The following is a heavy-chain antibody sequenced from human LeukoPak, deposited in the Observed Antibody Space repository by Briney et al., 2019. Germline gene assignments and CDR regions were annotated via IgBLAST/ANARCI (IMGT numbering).Heavy chain of an antibody. J-gene: IGHJ5*02. CDR3: ARGRRGSGWHTRPNWFDP. CDR2: IYYTGST. D-gene: IGHD6-19*01. Sequence: SETLSLTCAVSGASISGSGYYLGWIRQPPGKGLEWIGNIYYTGSTYYNPSLKSRVTISVDTSKNQFSLKLSSVTAADTAVYYCARGRRGSGWHTRPNWFDPWGQGTLVTVSS. CDR1: GASISGSGYY. V-gene: IGHV4-39*07.